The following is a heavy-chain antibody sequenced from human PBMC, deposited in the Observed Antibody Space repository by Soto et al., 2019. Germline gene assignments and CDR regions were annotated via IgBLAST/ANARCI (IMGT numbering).Heavy chain of an antibody. Sequence: XXLSLTCSFSGDSVTSHYLTWIRQTPGKGLEWIGYXSQXGAAAYLAEGETTGYNPSLESRATISLDLPKNQFSLRLTSVTAADTAVYYCALDQGGITVSSKPLGEWFDPWGQGTLVTVSS. CDR1: GDSVTSHY. V-gene: IGHV4-59*02. CDR3: ALDQGGITVSSKPLGEWFDP. CDR2: XSQXGAAAYLAEGETT. J-gene: IGHJ5*02. D-gene: IGHD3-16*01.